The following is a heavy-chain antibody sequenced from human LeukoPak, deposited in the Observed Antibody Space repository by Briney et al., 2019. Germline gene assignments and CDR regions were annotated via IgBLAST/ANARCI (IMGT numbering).Heavy chain of an antibody. V-gene: IGHV4-59*01. Sequence: SETLSLTCTVSGGSISSYYWSWIRRPPGKGLEWIGYIYYSGSTNYNPSLKSRVTISVDTSKNQFSLKLSSVTAADTAVYYCARVGREWLVLRGELDIWGQGTMVTVSS. CDR2: IYYSGST. J-gene: IGHJ3*02. CDR1: GGSISSYY. D-gene: IGHD6-19*01. CDR3: ARVGREWLVLRGELDI.